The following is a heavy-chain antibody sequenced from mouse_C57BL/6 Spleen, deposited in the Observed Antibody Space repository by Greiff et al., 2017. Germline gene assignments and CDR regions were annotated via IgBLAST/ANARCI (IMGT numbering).Heavy chain of an antibody. D-gene: IGHD2-12*01. Sequence: EVHLVESGGGLVQPGGSLSLSCAASGFTFTDYYMSWVRQPPGKALEWLGFIRHKANGYTTEYSASVKGRFTISRDNSKSILYLQMNALRAEDSATDYCARYYYTFDYWGQGTTLTVSS. V-gene: IGHV7-3*01. J-gene: IGHJ2*01. CDR2: IRHKANGYTT. CDR1: GFTFTDYY. CDR3: ARYYYTFDY.